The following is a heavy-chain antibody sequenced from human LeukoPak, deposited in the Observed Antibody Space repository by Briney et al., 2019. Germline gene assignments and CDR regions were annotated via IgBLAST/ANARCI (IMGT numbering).Heavy chain of an antibody. CDR1: GFTFSSFA. CDR3: ANNFVPSRS. D-gene: IGHD1-1*01. Sequence: GGSLRLSCAASGFTFSSFAINWVRQAPGKGLEWVSAISGSGDNTYYADSVKGRFTISRDNSKNTLSLQMNSLRAEDTAVYYCANNFVPSRSWGQGTLVTVSS. CDR2: ISGSGDNT. J-gene: IGHJ5*02. V-gene: IGHV3-23*01.